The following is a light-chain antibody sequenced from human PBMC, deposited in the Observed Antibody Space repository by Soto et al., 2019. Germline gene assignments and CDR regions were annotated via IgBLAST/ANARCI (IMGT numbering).Light chain of an antibody. CDR3: QQYFEWRPMT. CDR1: ETLAPN. CDR2: GAS. Sequence: EVMMTQSPTTLSVSPGERPTLSCRASETLAPNLAWYQQKPGQSPRLLISGASTRAAVISDSFPGNRSGTKISLTISSLRSEDSAISYCQQYFEWRPMTFGKGAKVDIK. J-gene: IGKJ1*01. V-gene: IGKV3-15*01.